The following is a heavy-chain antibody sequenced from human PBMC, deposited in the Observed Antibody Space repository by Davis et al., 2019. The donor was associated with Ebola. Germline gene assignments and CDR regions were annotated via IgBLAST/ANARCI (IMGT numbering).Heavy chain of an antibody. D-gene: IGHD3-10*01. CDR3: AREGRITMVRGVILDYYYGMDV. CDR2: MNPNSGNT. CDR1: GYTFTSYD. V-gene: IGHV1-8*01. Sequence: ASVKVSCKASGYTFTSYDINWVRQATGQGLEWMGWMNPNSGNTGYAQKFQGRVTMTRNTSISTAYMELSSLRSEDTAVYYCAREGRITMVRGVILDYYYGMDVWGQGTTVTVSS. J-gene: IGHJ6*02.